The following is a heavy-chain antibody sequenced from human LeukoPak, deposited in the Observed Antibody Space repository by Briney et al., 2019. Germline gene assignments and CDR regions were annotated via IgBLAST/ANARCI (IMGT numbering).Heavy chain of an antibody. J-gene: IGHJ3*02. V-gene: IGHV3-21*01. Sequence: GGSLRLSCAASGFTFSSYSMNWVRQAPGKGLEWVSSISSSSSYIYYADSLKGRFTISRENAKNSLYLQMNSLRAGDTAVYYCARVLITMIVVVITDAFDIWGQGTMVTVSS. CDR2: ISSSSSYI. CDR1: GFTFSSYS. CDR3: ARVLITMIVVVITDAFDI. D-gene: IGHD3-22*01.